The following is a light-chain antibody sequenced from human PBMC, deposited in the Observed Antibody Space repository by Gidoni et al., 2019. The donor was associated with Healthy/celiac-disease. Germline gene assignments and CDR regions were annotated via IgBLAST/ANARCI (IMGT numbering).Light chain of an antibody. CDR3: MQALQTPFT. Sequence: DIVTTPSPPHLPVTPGEPASISCRSSQSLLHSNGYNYLDWYLQKPGQSPQLLIYLGSNRASGVPDRFSGSGSGTDFTLKISRVEAEDVGVYYCMQALQTPFTFGPGTKVDIK. CDR1: QSLLHSNGYNY. V-gene: IGKV2-28*01. CDR2: LGS. J-gene: IGKJ3*01.